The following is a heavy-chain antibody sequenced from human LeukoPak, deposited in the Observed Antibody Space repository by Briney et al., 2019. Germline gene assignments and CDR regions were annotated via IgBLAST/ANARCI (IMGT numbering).Heavy chain of an antibody. CDR3: ARAQSGYSYGLMGDY. V-gene: IGHV1-2*02. D-gene: IGHD5-18*01. CDR2: INPNSGGT. CDR1: GYTFTGYY. Sequence: ASVKVSCKASGYTFTGYYMHWVRQAPGQGLEWMGWINPNSGGTNYAQKFQGRVTMTRHTSISTAYMELSRLRSDDTAVYYCARAQSGYSYGLMGDYWGQGTLVTVSS. J-gene: IGHJ4*02.